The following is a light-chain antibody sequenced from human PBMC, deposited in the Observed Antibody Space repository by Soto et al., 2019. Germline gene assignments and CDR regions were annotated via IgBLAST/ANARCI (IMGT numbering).Light chain of an antibody. CDR3: SSYTRSSTFVV. Sequence: QSALTQPASVSGSPGQSITISCTGTSSDVGGYNYVSWYQQHPGKAPKLMIYDVSNRPSGVSNRFSGSKSGNTASLTISGLQAEDEADYDCSSYTRSSTFVVFGGGTPLTVL. J-gene: IGLJ2*01. CDR2: DVS. V-gene: IGLV2-14*01. CDR1: SSDVGGYNY.